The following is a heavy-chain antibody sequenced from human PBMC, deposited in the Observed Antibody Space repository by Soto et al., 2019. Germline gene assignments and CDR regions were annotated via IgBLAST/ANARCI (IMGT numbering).Heavy chain of an antibody. J-gene: IGHJ4*02. CDR1: GGTFSSYA. CDR2: IIPIFGTA. V-gene: IGHV1-69*13. Sequence: ASVKVSCKASGGTFSSYAIVWVRQAPGQGLEWMGGIIPIFGTANYAQKFQGRVTITADESTSTAYMELSSLRSEDTAVYYCATVPSSGPLLRFLEWFPDYWGQGTLVTVSS. CDR3: ATVPSSGPLLRFLEWFPDY. D-gene: IGHD3-3*01.